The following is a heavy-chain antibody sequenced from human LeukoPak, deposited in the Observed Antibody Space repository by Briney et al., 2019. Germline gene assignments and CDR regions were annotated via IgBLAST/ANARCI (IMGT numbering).Heavy chain of an antibody. CDR3: ARDLSGRYVWDY. J-gene: IGHJ4*02. CDR1: GFTFSSYW. CDR2: ISYEGSTE. D-gene: IGHD1-26*01. Sequence: GGSLRLSCAASGFTFSSYWMSWVRQAPGKGLEWVAFISYEGSTEYYAESVKGRFTVSRDNSKNTLYLQVNSLRAEDTAVYFCARDLSGRYVWDYWGQGTLVSVSS. V-gene: IGHV3-30*03.